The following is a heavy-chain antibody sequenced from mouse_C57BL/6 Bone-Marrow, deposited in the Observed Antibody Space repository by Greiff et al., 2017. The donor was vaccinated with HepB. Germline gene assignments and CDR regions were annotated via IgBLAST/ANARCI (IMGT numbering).Heavy chain of an antibody. J-gene: IGHJ2*01. CDR3: ARHGLGRVDY. CDR2: ISSGGSYT. D-gene: IGHD4-1*01. V-gene: IGHV5-6*01. Sequence: EVKLVESGGDLVKPGGSLKLSCAASGFTFSSYGMSWVRQTPDKRLEWVATISSGGSYTYYPDSVKGRFTISRHNAKNTLYLQMSSLKSEDTAMYYCARHGLGRVDYWGQGTTLTVSS. CDR1: GFTFSSYG.